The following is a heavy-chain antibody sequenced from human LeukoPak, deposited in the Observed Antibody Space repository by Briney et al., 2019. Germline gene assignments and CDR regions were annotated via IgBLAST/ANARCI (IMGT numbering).Heavy chain of an antibody. Sequence: ASVKVSCKASGGTFSSYAISWVRQAPGQGLEWMGGIIPIFGTANYAQKFQGRVTITTDESTSTAYMELSSLRSEDTAVYYCARGGVVPAASYYYMDVLGKGTTVTVSS. CDR3: ARGGVVPAASYYYMDV. J-gene: IGHJ6*03. CDR1: GGTFSSYA. V-gene: IGHV1-69*05. D-gene: IGHD2-2*01. CDR2: IIPIFGTA.